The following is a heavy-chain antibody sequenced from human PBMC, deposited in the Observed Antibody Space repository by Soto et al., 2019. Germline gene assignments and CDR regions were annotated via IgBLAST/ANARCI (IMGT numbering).Heavy chain of an antibody. CDR2: IYYSGST. J-gene: IGHJ4*02. Sequence: LSLTCTVSGGSISSGGYYWSWIRQHPGKGLEWIGYIYYSGSTYYNPSLKSRGTISVDTSKNQFSLKLSSVTAADTAVYYCARVKYYYDSSGYSAFDYWGQGTLVTVSS. CDR1: GGSISSGGYY. CDR3: ARVKYYYDSSGYSAFDY. D-gene: IGHD3-22*01. V-gene: IGHV4-31*03.